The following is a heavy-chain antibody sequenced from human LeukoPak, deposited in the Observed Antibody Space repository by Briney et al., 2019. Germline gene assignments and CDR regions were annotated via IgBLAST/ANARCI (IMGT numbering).Heavy chain of an antibody. J-gene: IGHJ6*03. Sequence: ASVKVSCKASGYTFTGYYMHWVRQAPGQGLEWMGWINPNSGGTNYAQKFQGRVTTTRDTSISTAYMELSRLRSDDTAVYYCARDRGGSCYSVWCYYYMDVWGKGTTVTVSS. CDR1: GYTFTGYY. CDR2: INPNSGGT. CDR3: ARDRGGSCYSVWCYYYMDV. V-gene: IGHV1-2*02. D-gene: IGHD2-15*01.